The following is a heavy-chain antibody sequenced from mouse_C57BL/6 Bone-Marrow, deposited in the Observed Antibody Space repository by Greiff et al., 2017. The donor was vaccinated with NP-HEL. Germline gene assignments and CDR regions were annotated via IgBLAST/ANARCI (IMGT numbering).Heavy chain of an antibody. V-gene: IGHV1-55*01. J-gene: IGHJ2*01. Sequence: QVQLQQPGAELVKPGASVTMSCKASGYTFTSYWITWVNLRPGQGLEWIGDIYPGSGSTNYNEKFKSKATLTVDTSSSTAYMQLSSLTSEDSAVYYCARGRGTPDYWGQGTTLTVSS. CDR2: IYPGSGST. CDR3: ARGRGTPDY. CDR1: GYTFTSYW. D-gene: IGHD3-3*01.